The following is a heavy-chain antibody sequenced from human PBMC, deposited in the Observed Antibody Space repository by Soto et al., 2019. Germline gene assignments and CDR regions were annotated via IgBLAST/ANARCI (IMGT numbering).Heavy chain of an antibody. J-gene: IGHJ6*02. CDR1: GFALNGDW. Sequence: PRLSCVASGFALNGDWVHWVRQGPGDGLLWVSHIKNDETTHYADSVRGRFTISRDTAKNTVYLQMDSLRAEDTCIYYCTRATYSGMDAWGQGTTLTVSS. CDR2: IKNDETT. V-gene: IGHV3-74*01. CDR3: TRATYSGMDA. D-gene: IGHD4-17*01.